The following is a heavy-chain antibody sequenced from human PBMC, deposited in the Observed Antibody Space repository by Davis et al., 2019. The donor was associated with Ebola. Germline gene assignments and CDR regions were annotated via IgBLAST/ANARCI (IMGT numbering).Heavy chain of an antibody. J-gene: IGHJ4*02. D-gene: IGHD4-17*01. CDR3: ARDKAYGDSADY. CDR2: IMPIFGTA. V-gene: IGHV1-69*13. CDR1: VGTFSSYA. Sequence: SVQVSCKASVGTFSSYASSWVRQAPGQGLEWMGGIMPIFGTANYAQKFQGRVTITADESTSTAYMELSSLRSEDTAVYYCARDKAYGDSADYWGQGTLVTVSS.